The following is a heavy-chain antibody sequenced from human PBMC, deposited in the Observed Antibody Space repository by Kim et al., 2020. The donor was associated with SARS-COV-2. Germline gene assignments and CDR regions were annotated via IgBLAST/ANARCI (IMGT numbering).Heavy chain of an antibody. CDR3: AKDKRGYSYGAFDY. CDR1: GFTFSSYG. V-gene: IGHV3-30*18. J-gene: IGHJ4*02. Sequence: GGSLRLSCAASGFTFSSYGMHWVRQAPGKGLEWVAVISYDGSNKYYADSVKGRFTISRDNSKNTLYLQMNSLRAEDTAVYYCAKDKRGYSYGAFDYWGQGTLVTVSS. D-gene: IGHD5-18*01. CDR2: ISYDGSNK.